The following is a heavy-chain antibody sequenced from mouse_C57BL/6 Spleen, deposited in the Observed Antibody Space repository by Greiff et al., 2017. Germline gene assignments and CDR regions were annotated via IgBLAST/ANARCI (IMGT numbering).Heavy chain of an antibody. Sequence: QVQLQQPGAELVKPGASVKMSCKASGYTFTSYWITWVKQRPGQGLEWIGDIYPGSGSTNYNEKFKSKATLTVDTSSTTAYMQLSSLTSEDSAVYYCARSYGNYFDWFAYWGQGTLVTVSA. J-gene: IGHJ3*01. CDR3: ARSYGNYFDWFAY. V-gene: IGHV1-55*01. CDR2: IYPGSGST. D-gene: IGHD2-1*01. CDR1: GYTFTSYW.